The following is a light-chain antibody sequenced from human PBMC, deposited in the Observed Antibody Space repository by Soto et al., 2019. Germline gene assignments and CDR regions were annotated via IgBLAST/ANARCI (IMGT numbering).Light chain of an antibody. V-gene: IGKV3-20*01. Sequence: EIVLTQSPGALSLSPGERATLSCSASQSVSSSYLAWYQQKPGQAPRLLIYGASSRATGIPDRFSGSGSGTDFTLTISRLEPEDFAVYYCQQYGSSYPWTFGQGTKVDIK. CDR1: QSVSSSY. CDR3: QQYGSSYPWT. J-gene: IGKJ1*01. CDR2: GAS.